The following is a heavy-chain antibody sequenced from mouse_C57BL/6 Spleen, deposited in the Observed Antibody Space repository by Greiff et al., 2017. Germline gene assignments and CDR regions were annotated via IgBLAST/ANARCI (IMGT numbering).Heavy chain of an antibody. Sequence: VQLQQSGPELVKPGASVKISCKASGYPFTDYNMNWVKQSNGKSLEWIGVINPNYGTTSYNKKFKGKATLTVGQSSSTAYMQLNSLTSEYSAVYYCADGYYEFAYWGQGTLVTVSA. J-gene: IGHJ3*01. CDR3: ADGYYEFAY. D-gene: IGHD2-3*01. CDR1: GYPFTDYN. V-gene: IGHV1-39*01. CDR2: INPNYGTT.